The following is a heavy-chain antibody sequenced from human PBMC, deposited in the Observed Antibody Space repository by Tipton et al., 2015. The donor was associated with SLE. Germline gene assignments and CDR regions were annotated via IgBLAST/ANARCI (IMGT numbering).Heavy chain of an antibody. Sequence: TLSLTCAVSGYSISSGYYWAWIRQPPGKGLEWIGSIYHSGSTYYNPSLKSRVTISVDTSKNQFSLNLSSVTAADTAVYYCARDTIAAAGKWFDPWGQGTLVTVSS. CDR2: IYHSGST. D-gene: IGHD6-13*01. J-gene: IGHJ5*02. CDR1: GYSISSGYY. V-gene: IGHV4-38-2*02. CDR3: ARDTIAAAGKWFDP.